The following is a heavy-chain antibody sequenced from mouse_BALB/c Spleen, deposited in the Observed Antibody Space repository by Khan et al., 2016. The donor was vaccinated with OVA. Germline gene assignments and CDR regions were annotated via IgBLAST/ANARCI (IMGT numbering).Heavy chain of an antibody. CDR1: GFIFSSYS. V-gene: IGHV5-6*01. D-gene: IGHD4-1*01. CDR3: ARHLTGSFAY. Sequence: EVQGVESGGDLVKPGGSLKLSCAASGFIFSSYSMSWVRQTPDKRLEWVATISSGGDYTYYPDRVKGRFTISRDDSKNTLSLHISSLKSEDPAVYYCARHLTGSFAYWGQGTLVTFSA. J-gene: IGHJ3*01. CDR2: ISSGGDYT.